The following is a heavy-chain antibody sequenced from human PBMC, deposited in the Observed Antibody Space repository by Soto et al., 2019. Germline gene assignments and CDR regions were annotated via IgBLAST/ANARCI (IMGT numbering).Heavy chain of an antibody. D-gene: IGHD2-21*01. V-gene: IGHV4-31*03. CDR3: ARVGGDGYNPPFDY. Sequence: PSETLSLTCTVSGGSISSGGYYWSWIRQHPGKGLEWIGYIYYSGSTYYNPSLKSRVAISVDTSKNQFSLKLSSVTAADTAVYYCARVGGDGYNPPFDYWGQGTLVTVSS. CDR2: IYYSGST. J-gene: IGHJ4*02. CDR1: GGSISSGGYY.